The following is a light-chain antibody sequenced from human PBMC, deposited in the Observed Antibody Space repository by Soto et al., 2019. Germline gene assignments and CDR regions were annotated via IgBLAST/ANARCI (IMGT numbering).Light chain of an antibody. Sequence: DIQMTQSPSSLSASVGDRVTIACQANQDIGNYLNWYQQKPGKAPRLLIYDASNLEIGVPSRFSGSGSGTDFTFTISNLQTEDIATYYCQQYDTLPLYTFGQGTKVELK. J-gene: IGKJ2*01. CDR3: QQYDTLPLYT. V-gene: IGKV1-33*01. CDR2: DAS. CDR1: QDIGNY.